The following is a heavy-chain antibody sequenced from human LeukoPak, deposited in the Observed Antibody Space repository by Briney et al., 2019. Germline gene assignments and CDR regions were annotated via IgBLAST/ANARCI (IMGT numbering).Heavy chain of an antibody. Sequence: ASVKVSFKTSGYIFTAYYMHWVGPAPGQGLEWMGWINPNGGGTNYAQSFQGRVTMTRDTSINTAYMELSSLSSDDTDVYYCARSVDYYASRPFDYWGQGTPVTLSS. CDR1: GYIFTAYY. CDR3: ARSVDYYASRPFDY. D-gene: IGHD3-10*01. CDR2: INPNGGGT. J-gene: IGHJ4*02. V-gene: IGHV1-2*02.